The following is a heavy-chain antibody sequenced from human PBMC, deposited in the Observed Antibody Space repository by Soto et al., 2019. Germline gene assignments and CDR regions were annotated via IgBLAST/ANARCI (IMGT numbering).Heavy chain of an antibody. CDR2: IYFNGNT. Sequence: SETLSLTCTVSAASFSKYYWTWIRQPPGKGLEWIGYIYFNGNTKYNPSLEGRLTISIDTSKKEFSLKLTPVTAADAAVYYCASVTFGGIVLAHWGQGTLVTVS. V-gene: IGHV4-59*01. D-gene: IGHD3-16*01. CDR1: AASFSKYY. J-gene: IGHJ4*02. CDR3: ASVTFGGIVLAH.